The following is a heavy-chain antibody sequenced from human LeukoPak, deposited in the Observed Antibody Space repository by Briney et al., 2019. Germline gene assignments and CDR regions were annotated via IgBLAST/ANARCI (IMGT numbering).Heavy chain of an antibody. CDR1: GFTFSSYA. D-gene: IGHD3-22*01. CDR3: AKGGHYDSSGYSPFDY. Sequence: PGGSLRLSCAASGFTFSSYAMSWVRRAPGKGLEWVSGISGRGHTTYHTDSVRGRFTISRDNSKNTLYLQMNSLRVEGTAIYYCAKGGHYDSSGYSPFDYWGQGTLVTVSS. J-gene: IGHJ4*02. V-gene: IGHV3-23*01. CDR2: ISGRGHTT.